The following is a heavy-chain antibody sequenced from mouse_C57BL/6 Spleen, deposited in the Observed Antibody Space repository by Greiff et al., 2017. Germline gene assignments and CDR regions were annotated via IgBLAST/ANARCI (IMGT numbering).Heavy chain of an antibody. CDR2: VHPCGGST. J-gene: IGHJ3*01. CDR3: STSYYSGSSPWFDY. D-gene: IGHD1-1*01. CDR1: GYTFTSYW. V-gene: IGHV1-55*01. Sequence: VQLQQPGAELVKPGASVKMSCKASGYTFTSYWITWVKPRPGQGLEWIGDVHPCGGSTNYNEKFKSKATLTVDKSSSTAYMQLSSLTSEDSAVYYCSTSYYSGSSPWFDYWGQGTLVTVSA.